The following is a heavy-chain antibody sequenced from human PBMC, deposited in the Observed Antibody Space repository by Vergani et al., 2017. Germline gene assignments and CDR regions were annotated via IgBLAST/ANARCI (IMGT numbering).Heavy chain of an antibody. Sequence: QVHLVESGGGVVQPGGSLRLSCAASGFTFNSYVMHWVRQAPGKGLEWVASIRSDESRRYYGNSMEGPFTISRDNSKNTLYLQMKSLRPEDTAVYYCAKEGGGYCSGGTYDPEYWGQGTLVIVSS. CDR3: AKEGGGYCSGGTYDPEY. CDR1: GFTFNSYV. J-gene: IGHJ4*02. CDR2: IRSDESRR. D-gene: IGHD2-15*01. V-gene: IGHV3-30*02.